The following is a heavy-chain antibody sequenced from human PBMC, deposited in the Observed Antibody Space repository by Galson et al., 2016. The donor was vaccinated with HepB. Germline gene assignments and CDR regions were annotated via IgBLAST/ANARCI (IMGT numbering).Heavy chain of an antibody. J-gene: IGHJ6*02. CDR3: AKDLCPDVDTTMVNCDGMDV. CDR2: ISYDGSNK. V-gene: IGHV3-30*18. D-gene: IGHD5-18*01. CDR1: GFTFSSYG. Sequence: SLRLSCAASGFTFSSYGMHWVRQAPGKGLEWVAVISYDGSNKYYADTVKGRFTISRDNSKNTLYMQMNSLRAEDTAVYYCAKDLCPDVDTTMVNCDGMDVWGQVTTVTVSS.